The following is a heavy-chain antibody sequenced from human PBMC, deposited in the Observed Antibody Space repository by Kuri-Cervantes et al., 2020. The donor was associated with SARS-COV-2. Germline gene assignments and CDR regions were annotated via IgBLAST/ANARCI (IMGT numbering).Heavy chain of an antibody. Sequence: SETLSLTCTGSGGSISSYYWSWIRQPPGKGLEWIGYISDSGSTNYNPSLKSRVTISVDTSKNQFSLKLSSVTAADTAVYYCARGGVAAGNFQHWGQGTLVTVSS. D-gene: IGHD6-13*01. J-gene: IGHJ1*01. CDR2: ISDSGST. CDR3: ARGGVAAGNFQH. V-gene: IGHV4-59*01. CDR1: GGSISSYY.